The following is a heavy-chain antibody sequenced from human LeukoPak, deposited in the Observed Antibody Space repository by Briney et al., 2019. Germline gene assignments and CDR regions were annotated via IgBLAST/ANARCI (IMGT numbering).Heavy chain of an antibody. J-gene: IGHJ4*02. D-gene: IGHD3-22*01. CDR2: ISSSSSSTSI. V-gene: IGHV3-48*02. CDR3: TRGDSSGYGPDY. Sequence: GGSLRLSCAASGFTFENAWTTWVRQAPGKGLEWVSYISSSSSSTSIYYADSVRGRFTISRDNAKSSLYLQMNSLRDEDSAVYYCTRGDSSGYGPDYWGQGTLVTVSS. CDR1: GFTFENAW.